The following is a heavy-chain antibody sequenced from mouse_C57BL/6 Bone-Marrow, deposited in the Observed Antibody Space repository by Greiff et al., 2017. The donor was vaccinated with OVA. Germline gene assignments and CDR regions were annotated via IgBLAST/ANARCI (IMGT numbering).Heavy chain of an antibody. D-gene: IGHD2-2*01. Sequence: VQGVESGAELVKPGASVKLSCKASGYTFTSYWMHWVKQRPGQGLEWIGMIHPNSGSTNYNEKFKSKATLTVDKSSSTAYMQLSSLTSEDSAVYYCARSTMVTTSFAYWGQGTLVTVSA. CDR1: GYTFTSYW. CDR2: IHPNSGST. CDR3: ARSTMVTTSFAY. V-gene: IGHV1-64*01. J-gene: IGHJ3*01.